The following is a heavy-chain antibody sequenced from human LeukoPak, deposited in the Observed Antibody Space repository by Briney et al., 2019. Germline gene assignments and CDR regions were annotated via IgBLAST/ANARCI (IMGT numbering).Heavy chain of an antibody. CDR3: ARYYYGMDV. CDR2: IYTSGST. CDR1: GGSISSGSYY. V-gene: IGHV4-61*02. Sequence: PSETLSLTWTVSGGSISSGSYYWSWIRQRAGKGLEWIGRIYTSGSTNYNPSLKSRVTISVDTSKNQFSLKLSSVTAADTAVYYCARYYYGMDVWGQGTTVTVSS. J-gene: IGHJ6*02.